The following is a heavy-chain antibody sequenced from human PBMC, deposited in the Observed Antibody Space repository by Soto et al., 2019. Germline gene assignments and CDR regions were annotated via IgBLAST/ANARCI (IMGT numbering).Heavy chain of an antibody. CDR3: ASSWELLRWFDP. CDR2: INHSGST. V-gene: IGHV4-34*01. D-gene: IGHD1-26*01. Sequence: SETLSHTCAVYGGSFIGYYGSWIRQPPGKGLEWIGEINHSGSTNYNPSLKSRVTISVDTSKNQFSLKLSSVTAADTAVCYCASSWELLRWFDPWGQGTLVTVSS. CDR1: GGSFIGYY. J-gene: IGHJ5*02.